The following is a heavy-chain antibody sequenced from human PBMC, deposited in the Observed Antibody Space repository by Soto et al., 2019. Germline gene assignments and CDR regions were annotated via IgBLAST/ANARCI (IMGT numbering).Heavy chain of an antibody. Sequence: QVQLLQSGAEVKKPGSSMNVSCKTLGGTFSSHAVNWLRQAPGQGFEWIGGIIPLFGTTNFAQKFQGRVTTTADKSTSTVYMALSSLRFEDTALYYCARVAQVGSGWFDPWGQGTLVTVSS. D-gene: IGHD1-26*01. J-gene: IGHJ5*02. V-gene: IGHV1-69*06. CDR2: IIPLFGTT. CDR3: ARVAQVGSGWFDP. CDR1: GGTFSSHA.